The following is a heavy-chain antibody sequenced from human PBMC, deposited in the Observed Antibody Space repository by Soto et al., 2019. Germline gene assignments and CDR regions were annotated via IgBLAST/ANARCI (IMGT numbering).Heavy chain of an antibody. CDR2: INHSGST. CDR3: ARGGHY. Sequence: PSETLSLTXAVYGGSFSGYYWSWIRQPPGKGLEWIGEINHSGSTNYNPSLKSRVTISVDTSKNQFSLKLSSVTAADTAVYYCARGGHYWGQGTLVTVSS. CDR1: GGSFSGYY. J-gene: IGHJ4*02. V-gene: IGHV4-34*01.